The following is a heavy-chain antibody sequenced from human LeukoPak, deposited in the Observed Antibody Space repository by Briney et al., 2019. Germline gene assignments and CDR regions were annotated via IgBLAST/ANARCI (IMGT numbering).Heavy chain of an antibody. D-gene: IGHD1-7*01. V-gene: IGHV3-74*01. J-gene: IGHJ3*02. CDR1: GFTFSSYW. CDR3: ARRRELINDAFDI. CDR2: INSDGSST. Sequence: GGSLRLSCAASGFTFSSYWMRWVRQAPGKGLVWVSRINSDGSSTSFADSVKGRFTISRDNAKNTLYLQMNSLRAEDTAVYYCARRRELINDAFDIWGQGTMVTVSS.